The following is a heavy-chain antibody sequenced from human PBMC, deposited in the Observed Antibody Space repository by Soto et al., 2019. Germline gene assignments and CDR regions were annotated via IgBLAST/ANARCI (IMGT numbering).Heavy chain of an antibody. Sequence: EVQLVESGGGLVQPGRSLRLSCAASGFSFENYAMHWVRQAPGKGLDWVSGISWHSGNLGYADSVRGRFTISRDNAKNSLYLQMNSLRPEDTGLYYCAKDKVYSNYEHYFDYWGQGTLVTVSS. CDR3: AKDKVYSNYEHYFDY. V-gene: IGHV3-9*01. J-gene: IGHJ4*02. CDR1: GFSFENYA. CDR2: ISWHSGNL. D-gene: IGHD4-4*01.